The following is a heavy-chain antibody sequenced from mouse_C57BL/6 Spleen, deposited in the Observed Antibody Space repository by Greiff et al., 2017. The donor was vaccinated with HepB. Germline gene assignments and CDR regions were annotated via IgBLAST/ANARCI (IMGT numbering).Heavy chain of an antibody. Sequence: EVQLQESGAELVRPGASVKLSCTASGFNIKDDYMHWVKQRPEQGLEWIGWIDPENGDTEYASKFQGKATITADTSSNTAYLQLSSLTSEDTAVYYCTTFHVVSPFAYWGQGTLVTVSA. CDR1: GFNIKDDY. CDR2: IDPENGDT. J-gene: IGHJ3*01. V-gene: IGHV14-4*01. CDR3: TTFHVVSPFAY.